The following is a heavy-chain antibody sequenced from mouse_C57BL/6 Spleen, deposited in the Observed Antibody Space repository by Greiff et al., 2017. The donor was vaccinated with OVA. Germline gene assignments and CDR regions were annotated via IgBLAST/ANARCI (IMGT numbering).Heavy chain of an antibody. Sequence: QVQLQQSGAELVRPGASVTLSCKASGYTFTDYEMHWVKQTPVHGLEWIGAIDPETGGTAYNQKFTGKAILTAATSSSTAYMERRSLTSEDSAVYYCTRTGSSYGGYCDVWGTGTTVTVSS. CDR2: IDPETGGT. J-gene: IGHJ1*03. D-gene: IGHD1-1*01. V-gene: IGHV1-15*01. CDR1: GYTFTDYE. CDR3: TRTGSSYGGYCDV.